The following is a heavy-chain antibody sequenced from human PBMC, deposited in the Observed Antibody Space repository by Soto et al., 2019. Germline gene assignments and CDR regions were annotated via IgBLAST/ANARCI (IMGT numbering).Heavy chain of an antibody. V-gene: IGHV1-69*06. CDR1: GGTFSSYA. J-gene: IGHJ4*02. D-gene: IGHD3-9*01. CDR3: ASTRYFDWTPRWLFGY. CDR2: IIPIFGTA. Sequence: SVKVSCKASGGTFSSYAISWVRQAPGQGLEWMGGIIPIFGTANYAQKFQGRVTITADKSTSTAYMELSSLRSEDTAVYYCASTRYFDWTPRWLFGYWGQGTLVTVSS.